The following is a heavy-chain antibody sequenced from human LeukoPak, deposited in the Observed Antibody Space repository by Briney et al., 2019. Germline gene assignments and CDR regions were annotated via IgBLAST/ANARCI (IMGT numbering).Heavy chain of an antibody. D-gene: IGHD2-21*01. CDR1: GYTFTAFD. Sequence: ASVKVSCKASGYTFTAFDIHWVRQAPGQGLEWMAWINPNNADTIYAQKFQGRVTVTRDTSIGTAYMVLSRLTSDDTAVYYCATLIATQTGVPWGQGTLVTVSS. CDR3: ATLIATQTGVP. V-gene: IGHV1-2*02. J-gene: IGHJ5*02. CDR2: INPNNADT.